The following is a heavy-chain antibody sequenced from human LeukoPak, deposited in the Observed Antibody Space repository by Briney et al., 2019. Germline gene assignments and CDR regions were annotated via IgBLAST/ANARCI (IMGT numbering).Heavy chain of an antibody. V-gene: IGHV1-2*02. CDR2: INPTSGGT. Sequence: GASVKVSCKASGYTFTGYFLHWVRQAPGQGLEWMGWINPTSGGTSYPPKFQGRVTMTRDTSISTAYMELSRLTSDDTAVYYCARRFWTEGFDYWGQGTLVTVSS. CDR1: GYTFTGYF. CDR3: ARRFWTEGFDY. D-gene: IGHD3/OR15-3a*01. J-gene: IGHJ4*02.